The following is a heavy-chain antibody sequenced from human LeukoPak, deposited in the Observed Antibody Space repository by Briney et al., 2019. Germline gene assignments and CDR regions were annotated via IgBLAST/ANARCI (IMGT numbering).Heavy chain of an antibody. J-gene: IGHJ4*02. CDR2: IIPIFGTA. CDR3: ARLDSIAARTLCGNGCYFDY. Sequence: ASLTVSCKASGGTFTSYAISWVRHAPGQGLEWVGGIIPIFGTANYAQKLQGRVTITADESTSTAYMELSSLRSEDTAVYYCARLDSIAARTLCGNGCYFDYWGQGTLVTVSS. CDR1: GGTFTSYA. D-gene: IGHD6-6*01. V-gene: IGHV1-69*01.